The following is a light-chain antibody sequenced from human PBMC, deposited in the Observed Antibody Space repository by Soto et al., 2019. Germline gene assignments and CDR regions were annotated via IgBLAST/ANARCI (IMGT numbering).Light chain of an antibody. CDR2: DAS. V-gene: IGKV3D-15*01. CDR1: QSVSNN. CDR3: QQYNNWPRGT. Sequence: EIVLTQSPGTLSLSPGERATLSCRASQSVSNNYLAWYQQKPGQAPRLLIFDASQRATGIPARFSGSGSGTEFTLTISSLQSEDFAVYYCQQYNNWPRGTFGQGTRLEIK. J-gene: IGKJ5*01.